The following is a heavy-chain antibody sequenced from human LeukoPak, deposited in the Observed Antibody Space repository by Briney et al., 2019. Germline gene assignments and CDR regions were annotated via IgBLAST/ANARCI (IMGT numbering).Heavy chain of an antibody. V-gene: IGHV3-30*19. CDR2: IWYDGSNK. D-gene: IGHD3-3*01. CDR3: ARELRFLEWADY. Sequence: GRSLRLSCAASGFPFSNHGMHWVRQAPGKGLEWVAVIWYDGSNKYYADSVKGRFTISRDNSKNTLYLHMNSLRTEDTAVYFCARELRFLEWADYWGQGTLVTVSS. CDR1: GFPFSNHG. J-gene: IGHJ4*02.